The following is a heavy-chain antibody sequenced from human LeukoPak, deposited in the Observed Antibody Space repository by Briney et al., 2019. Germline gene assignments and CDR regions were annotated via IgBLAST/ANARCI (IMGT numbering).Heavy chain of an antibody. CDR1: GYSFTDCW. J-gene: IGHJ4*02. CDR3: ARLGGANSFGY. CDR2: IYPGDSDT. D-gene: IGHD4/OR15-4a*01. V-gene: IGHV5-51*01. Sequence: GESLKISCKGSGYSFTDCWIGWVRQMPGKGLEWMGIIYPGDSDTKYSPSFQGPVTISADKSISTAYLQWSSLKASDTAMYYCARLGGANSFGYWGQGTLVTVSS.